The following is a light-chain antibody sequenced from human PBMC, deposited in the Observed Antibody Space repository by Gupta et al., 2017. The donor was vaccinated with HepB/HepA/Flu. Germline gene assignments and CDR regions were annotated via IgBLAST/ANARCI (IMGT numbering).Light chain of an antibody. CDR3: QQSYSILWT. CDR2: AAL. V-gene: IGKV1-39*01. Sequence: DIQMTQSPPSLSASVGDRVTITCRASQGIGSYLNWYQQKPGKAPKLLIYAALNLQSGVPSRFSGSGSGTDFTLTISSLHPEDSATYYCQQSYSILWTFGQGTKVEIK. CDR1: QGIGSY. J-gene: IGKJ1*01.